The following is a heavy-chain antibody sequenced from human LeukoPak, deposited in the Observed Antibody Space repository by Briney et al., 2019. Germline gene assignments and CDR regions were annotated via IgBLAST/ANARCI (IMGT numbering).Heavy chain of an antibody. CDR3: VKGVTYSSGYLDY. Sequence: PGGSLRLSCSASGFTFSSSAMHWVRQAPGQGLEYVASSSSSGGRTYYTESVKGRFIISSDNTKNTLFLQMSSLRDEATAVYYCVKGVTYSSGYLDYWGQGSPVAV. J-gene: IGHJ4*02. CDR2: SSSSGGRT. D-gene: IGHD3-22*01. CDR1: GFTFSSSA. V-gene: IGHV3-64D*06.